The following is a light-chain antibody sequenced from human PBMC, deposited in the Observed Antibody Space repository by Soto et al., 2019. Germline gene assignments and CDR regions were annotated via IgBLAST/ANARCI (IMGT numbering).Light chain of an antibody. CDR1: SSNIGAGYV. Sequence: QSVLTQPPSVSGAPGQRVTISCTGSSSNIGAGYVVHWYQQLPGTAPKLLIYGNSNRPSGVPDRFSGSKSGTSASLAITGLQAEDEADYYCQSYDSSLYVFGTGTKVTVL. J-gene: IGLJ1*01. V-gene: IGLV1-40*01. CDR3: QSYDSSLYV. CDR2: GNS.